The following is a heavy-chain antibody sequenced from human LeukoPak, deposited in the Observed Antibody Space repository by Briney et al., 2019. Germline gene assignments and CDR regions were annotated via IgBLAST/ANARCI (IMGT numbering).Heavy chain of an antibody. CDR2: MNPNSGNT. CDR3: ARGYYLEGSSWYDFNWFDP. Sequence: ASVKVSCKASGYTFTSYDINWVRQATGQGLEWMGWMNPNSGNTGYAQKFQGRVTITRNTSISTAYMELSSLRSEDTAVYYCARGYYLEGSSWYDFNWFDPWGQGTLVTVSS. J-gene: IGHJ5*02. D-gene: IGHD6-13*01. CDR1: GYTFTSYD. V-gene: IGHV1-8*03.